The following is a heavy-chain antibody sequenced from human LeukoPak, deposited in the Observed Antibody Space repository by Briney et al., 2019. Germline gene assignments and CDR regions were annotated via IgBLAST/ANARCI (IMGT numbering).Heavy chain of an antibody. CDR2: ISSSSSYI. Sequence: GGSLRLSCAASGFTFSSYSMNWVRQAPGKGLEWVSSISSSSSYIYYADSVKGRFTISRDNAKNSLYLQMNSLRAEDTAVYYCAGDYYGSGTNWFDPWGQGTLVTVSS. D-gene: IGHD3-10*01. CDR3: AGDYYGSGTNWFDP. V-gene: IGHV3-21*01. CDR1: GFTFSSYS. J-gene: IGHJ5*02.